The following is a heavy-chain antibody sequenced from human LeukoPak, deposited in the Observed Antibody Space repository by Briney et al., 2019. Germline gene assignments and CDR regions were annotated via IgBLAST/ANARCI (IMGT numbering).Heavy chain of an antibody. D-gene: IGHD1-26*01. Sequence: GGSLRLSCAASGFTFSSYAMSWVRQAPGKGLEWVSTISGSGGSTYYADSVKGRFTISRDNPKNTLYLQMNSLRAEDTAVYYCAKEDDEWELFSYGMDVWGQGTTVTVSS. CDR1: GFTFSSYA. CDR3: AKEDDEWELFSYGMDV. J-gene: IGHJ6*02. CDR2: ISGSGGST. V-gene: IGHV3-23*01.